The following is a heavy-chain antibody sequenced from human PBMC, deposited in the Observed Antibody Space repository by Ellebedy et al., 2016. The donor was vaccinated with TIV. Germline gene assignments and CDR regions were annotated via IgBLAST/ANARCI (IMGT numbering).Heavy chain of an antibody. CDR1: GFTFSSYW. J-gene: IGHJ6*01. D-gene: IGHD3-16*01. CDR2: IAGDGSTT. V-gene: IGHV3-74*01. CDR3: AREGRRRFGPAV. Sequence: PGGSLRPSCAASGFTFSSYWMHWVRQGPGKGLVWVSRIAGDGSTTRYAASVRGRFTISRDNARNTLYMQMNILSAADTAVYSFAREGRRRFGPAVWGQGTTVTVSS.